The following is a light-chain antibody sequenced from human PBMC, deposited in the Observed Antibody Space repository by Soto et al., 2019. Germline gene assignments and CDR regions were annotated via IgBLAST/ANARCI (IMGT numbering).Light chain of an antibody. CDR3: QHYNSYSEA. Sequence: DILLTQSPSTLSLSPGERVTITCRASQSVSSYLDWYQQKPGKAPRLLIYDASSWPSGVPSRFSGSGSGTDFTLTISSLEPEDFATYYCQHYNSYSEAFGQGTKVDIK. J-gene: IGKJ1*01. CDR1: QSVSSY. CDR2: DAS. V-gene: IGKV1-5*01.